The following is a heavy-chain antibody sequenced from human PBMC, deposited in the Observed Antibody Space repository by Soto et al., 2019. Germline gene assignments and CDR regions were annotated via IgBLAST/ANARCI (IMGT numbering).Heavy chain of an antibody. Sequence: GASVNVACKASGYTFTISGISWVLQAPGEGLEWMGWISTYNGDTNYAQTFQGRVTMTTDTSTSTVHMEVRSLRSDDTAVYYCAREGGAAYYYYGMDVWGQGNPVTVSS. D-gene: IGHD3-10*01. J-gene: IGHJ6*01. CDR1: GYTFTISG. CDR3: AREGGAAYYYYGMDV. V-gene: IGHV1-18*01. CDR2: ISTYNGDT.